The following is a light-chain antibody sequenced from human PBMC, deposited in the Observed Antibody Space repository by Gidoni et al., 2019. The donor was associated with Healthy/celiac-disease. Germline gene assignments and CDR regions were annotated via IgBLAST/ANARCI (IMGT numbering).Light chain of an antibody. Sequence: EIVLTPSPRTLSLSPGERATLSCRDISQSVSSSYLAWYQQKPGQAPRLLIYGAASRATGIPDRFSGSGSGSDFTLTISRLEPEDFAVYYCQQYGSSPLYTFGQGTKLEIK. V-gene: IGKV3-20*01. CDR2: GAA. J-gene: IGKJ2*01. CDR3: QQYGSSPLYT. CDR1: QSVSSSY.